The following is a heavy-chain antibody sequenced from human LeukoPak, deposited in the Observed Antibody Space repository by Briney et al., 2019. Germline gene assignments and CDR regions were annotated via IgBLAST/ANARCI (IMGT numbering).Heavy chain of an antibody. CDR1: GASMSSGGYS. V-gene: IGHV4-30-2*01. CDR3: GRGSVAGTGLFDH. Sequence: SETLSLTCTVSGASMSSGGYSWSWTRQPPGKGLEWIGYIYRDGSTSYNPSLKSRLTISVDLSKNQFSLKLSSVTAADKAVYYCGRGSVAGTGLFDHWGQGTLVTVSS. CDR2: IYRDGST. D-gene: IGHD1-1*01. J-gene: IGHJ4*02.